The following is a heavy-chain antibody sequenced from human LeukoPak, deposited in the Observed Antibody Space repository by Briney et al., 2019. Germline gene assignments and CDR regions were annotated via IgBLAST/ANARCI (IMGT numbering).Heavy chain of an antibody. CDR3: ARESGYSSSWYLKGYYYGMDV. Sequence: PGGSLRLSCAASGFTVSSNYMSWVRQAPGKGLEWVSVIYSGGSTYYADSVKGRFTISRDNSKNTLYLQMNSLRAEDTAVYYCARESGYSSSWYLKGYYYGMDVWGQGNPGHRLL. CDR1: GFTVSSNY. D-gene: IGHD6-13*01. J-gene: IGHJ6*02. CDR2: IYSGGST. V-gene: IGHV3-66*01.